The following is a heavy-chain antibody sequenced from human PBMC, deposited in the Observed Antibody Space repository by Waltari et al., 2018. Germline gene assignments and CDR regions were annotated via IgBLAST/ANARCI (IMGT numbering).Heavy chain of an antibody. CDR1: GYTLTELS. V-gene: IGHV1-24*01. J-gene: IGHJ2*01. Sequence: QVQLVQSGAEVKKPGASVKVSCKVSGYTLTELSMHWVRQAPGKGLEGMGGFDPEDGETIYAQKCQGRVTMTEDTSTDTAYMELSSLRSEDTAVYYCATPGPVATITVWYFDLWGRGTLVTVSS. CDR2: FDPEDGET. CDR3: ATPGPVATITVWYFDL. D-gene: IGHD5-12*01.